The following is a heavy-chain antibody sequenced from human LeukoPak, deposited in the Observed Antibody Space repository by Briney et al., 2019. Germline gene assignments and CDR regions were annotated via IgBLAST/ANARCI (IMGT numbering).Heavy chain of an antibody. Sequence: GGSLRLSCAASGFTFSSYAMSWVRQAPGKGLEWVSAISGSGGSTYYADSVKGRFTISRDNSKNTLYLQMNSLRAEDTAVYYCATIGYSYGYGWFDYWGQGTLVTVSS. CDR2: ISGSGGST. CDR3: ATIGYSYGYGWFDY. V-gene: IGHV3-23*01. CDR1: GFTFSSYA. J-gene: IGHJ4*02. D-gene: IGHD5-18*01.